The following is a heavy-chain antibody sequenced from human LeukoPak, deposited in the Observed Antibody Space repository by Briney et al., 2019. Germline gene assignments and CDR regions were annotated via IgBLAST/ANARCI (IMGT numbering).Heavy chain of an antibody. V-gene: IGHV4-39*02. Sequence: SETLSLTCTVSGGSISSGYHWGWIRQPPGKGLEWIGSIYYSGATYYNPSLKSRVTISVDTSKNQFSLRLSSVTAADTAVYYCARDLVYGSSGRYYFDFWGQGTLVTVAS. J-gene: IGHJ4*02. D-gene: IGHD3-22*01. CDR2: IYYSGAT. CDR3: ARDLVYGSSGRYYFDF. CDR1: GGSISSGYH.